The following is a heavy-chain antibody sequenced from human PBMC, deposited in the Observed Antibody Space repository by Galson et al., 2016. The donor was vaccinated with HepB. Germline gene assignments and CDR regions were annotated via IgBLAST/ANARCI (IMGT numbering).Heavy chain of an antibody. CDR3: TGAVQSGY. CDR1: GFSFSGST. J-gene: IGHJ4*02. Sequence: SLRLSCAASGFSFSGSTMHWVRQASGKGLEWIARIRSKPNNYATTYAASVTGRFTISRDDSKNTAYLQMNSLKTEDTAVYYCTGAVQSGYWGQGTLVTVSS. CDR2: IRSKPNNYAT. V-gene: IGHV3-73*01.